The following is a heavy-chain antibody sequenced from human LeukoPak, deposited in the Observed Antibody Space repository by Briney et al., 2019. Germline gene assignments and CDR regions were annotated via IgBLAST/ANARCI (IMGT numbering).Heavy chain of an antibody. CDR1: GFTFSSYA. J-gene: IGHJ6*02. CDR2: ISYDGSNK. V-gene: IGHV3-30-3*01. CDR3: ARDPGLWSGYYRIRYYYGMDV. D-gene: IGHD3-3*01. Sequence: GGSLRLSCAASGFTFSSYAMHWVRQAPGKGLEWVAVISYDGSNKYYADSVKGRFSISRDNSKNTLYLQMNSLRAEDTAVYYCARDPGLWSGYYRIRYYYGMDVWGQGTTVTVSS.